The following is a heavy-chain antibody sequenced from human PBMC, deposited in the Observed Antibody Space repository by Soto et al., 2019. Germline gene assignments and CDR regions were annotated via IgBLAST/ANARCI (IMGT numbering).Heavy chain of an antibody. J-gene: IGHJ5*02. V-gene: IGHV4-31*03. Sequence: SESLSLTCIVSGDSISSGGYYWSWIRQHPVKGLEWIGYIFYSGSAFYNPSLKGRVTISVETSENRFSLRLNSVTAADTAVYYCARDMSRYDSWSGYVSTTNWFDPWGQGALVTVSS. CDR1: GDSISSGGYY. CDR2: IFYSGSA. D-gene: IGHD3-3*01. CDR3: ARDMSRYDSWSGYVSTTNWFDP.